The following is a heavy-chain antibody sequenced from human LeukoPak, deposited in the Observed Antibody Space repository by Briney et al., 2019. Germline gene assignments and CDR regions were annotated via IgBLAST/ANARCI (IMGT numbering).Heavy chain of an antibody. Sequence: GGSLRLSCAASGFTFSNYWMSWVRQAPGKGLEWVANIHKNGSNIYYVDSVKGRFTVSRDNDKNSLYLEMNSLRAEDTAVYYCARDLGIAIFGSDFWGQGTLVTVSS. D-gene: IGHD3-10*01. V-gene: IGHV3-7*01. CDR3: ARDLGIAIFGSDF. J-gene: IGHJ4*02. CDR1: GFTFSNYW. CDR2: IHKNGSNI.